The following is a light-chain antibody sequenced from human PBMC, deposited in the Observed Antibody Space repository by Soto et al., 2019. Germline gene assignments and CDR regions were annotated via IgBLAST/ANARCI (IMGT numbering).Light chain of an antibody. CDR1: QRISSMY. Sequence: IMLTQSPGTLSLSPGERATLSCRASQRISSMYLAWYQQKPGRAPRLIIYGASRRGTGIPERFSGSESGTDFTLTISRMEPEDFAVYYCHQYDIPPQTFGRGTRVEI. CDR2: GAS. CDR3: HQYDIPPQT. J-gene: IGKJ1*01. V-gene: IGKV3-20*01.